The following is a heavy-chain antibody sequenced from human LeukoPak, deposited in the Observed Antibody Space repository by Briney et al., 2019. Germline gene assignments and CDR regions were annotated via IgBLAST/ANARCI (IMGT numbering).Heavy chain of an antibody. CDR2: INHSGST. J-gene: IGHJ4*02. D-gene: IGHD6-13*01. V-gene: IGHV4-34*01. Sequence: SETLSLTCAVYGGSFSGYYWSWIRQPPGKGLEWIGEINHSGSTNYNPSLKSRVTISVDTSKNQFSLKLSSVTAADTAVYYCAGSPRGSSSGYSETPALAYWGQGTLVTVSS. CDR3: AGSPRGSSSGYSETPALAY. CDR1: GGSFSGYY.